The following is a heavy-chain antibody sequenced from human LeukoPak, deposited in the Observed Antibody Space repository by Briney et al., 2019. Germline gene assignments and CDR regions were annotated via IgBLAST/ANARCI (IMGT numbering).Heavy chain of an antibody. Sequence: GGSLRLSCAASGFTFDDYAMHWVRQAPGKGLEWVSGISWNSCSIGYADSVKGRFTISRDNAKNSLYLQMNSLRAEDTALYYCARGYSYEPTSEFDYWGQGTLVTVSS. V-gene: IGHV3-9*01. J-gene: IGHJ4*02. CDR3: ARGYSYEPTSEFDY. D-gene: IGHD5-18*01. CDR1: GFTFDDYA. CDR2: ISWNSCSI.